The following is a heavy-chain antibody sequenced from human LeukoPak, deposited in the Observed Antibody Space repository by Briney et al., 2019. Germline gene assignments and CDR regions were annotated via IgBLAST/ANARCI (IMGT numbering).Heavy chain of an antibody. CDR1: GFTFSRHA. J-gene: IGHJ4*02. V-gene: IGHV3-30*04. Sequence: PGGSLRLSCAASGFTFSRHAINWVRQTPGKGLEWVAVISSDGSNKYYADSVKGRFTISRDNSKNSLDLQMNSLRVEDTAVYYCARGGSSIYSPSDYWGQGTLVIVSS. CDR2: ISSDGSNK. D-gene: IGHD3-22*01. CDR3: ARGGSSIYSPSDY.